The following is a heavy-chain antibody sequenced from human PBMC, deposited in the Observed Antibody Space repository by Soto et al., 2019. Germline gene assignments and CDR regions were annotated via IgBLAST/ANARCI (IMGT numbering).Heavy chain of an antibody. V-gene: IGHV4-39*01. CDR3: ARHLGPFDF. J-gene: IGHJ4*02. CDR2: IYYSGST. Sequence: QLQLQESGPGLVKPSETLSLTCTVSGGSISSSSYYWGWIRQPPGKGLEWIGSIYYSGSTYYNPSPKSRGTLTGDTSKNQFAPKASFGAAGETAVYYCARHLGPFDFWGQGTLVTVSS. CDR1: GGSISSSSYY. D-gene: IGHD7-27*01.